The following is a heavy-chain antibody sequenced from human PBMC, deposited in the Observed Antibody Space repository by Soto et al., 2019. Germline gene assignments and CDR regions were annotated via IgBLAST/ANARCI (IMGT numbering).Heavy chain of an antibody. CDR2: IGSKANNYAT. Sequence: PGGSLRLSCEGSGFIFSASTMHWVRQASGKGLEWVGHIGSKANNYATTYAPSLKGRFTISRDDSKNTAYLQMNSPKTEDTAVYYCVGSSGNNWFDSWGQGTLVTVSS. CDR1: GFIFSAST. D-gene: IGHD1-26*01. J-gene: IGHJ5*01. CDR3: VGSSGNNWFDS. V-gene: IGHV3-73*01.